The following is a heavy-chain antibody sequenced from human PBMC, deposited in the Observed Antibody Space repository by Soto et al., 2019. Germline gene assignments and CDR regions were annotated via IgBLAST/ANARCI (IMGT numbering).Heavy chain of an antibody. J-gene: IGHJ3*02. CDR3: ARTPNCSGGSCDSDAFDI. CDR1: GYTFTSYA. V-gene: IGHV1-3*01. Sequence: GGLVKVSCKASGYTFTSYAMHWVRQAPGQRLEWMGWINAGNGNTKYPQKFQGRVTITRDTSASTAYMELSSLRSEDTAVYYCARTPNCSGGSCDSDAFDIWGQGTMVTVSS. CDR2: INAGNGNT. D-gene: IGHD2-15*01.